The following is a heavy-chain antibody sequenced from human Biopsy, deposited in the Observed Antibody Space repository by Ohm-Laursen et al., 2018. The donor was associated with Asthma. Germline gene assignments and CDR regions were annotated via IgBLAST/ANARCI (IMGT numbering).Heavy chain of an antibody. CDR1: SGSGGYMRSGNYY. J-gene: IGHJ6*02. CDR2: IYYSGTT. V-gene: IGHV4-39*01. CDR3: VRGSSSWHHGPFHYYYGLDV. Sequence: TLSLTCSLSSGSGGYMRSGNYYWGWIRQPPGKGLEWIGSIYYSGTTYYNPSLESRVTVSADTPKNQFSLELISVTAADTAVYYCVRGSSSWHHGPFHYYYGLDVWGQGTTATVSS. D-gene: IGHD6-13*01.